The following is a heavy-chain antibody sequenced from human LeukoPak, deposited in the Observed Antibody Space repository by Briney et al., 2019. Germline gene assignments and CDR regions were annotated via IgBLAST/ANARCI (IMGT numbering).Heavy chain of an antibody. Sequence: GGSLRLSCAASGFTFSSYAMSWVRQAPGMGLEWVSAISGSGGSTYYADSVKGRFTISRDNSKNTLYLQMNSLRAEDTAVYYCAKVRAYYDFWSGHDAFDIWGQGTMVTVSS. CDR2: ISGSGGST. CDR1: GFTFSSYA. CDR3: AKVRAYYDFWSGHDAFDI. V-gene: IGHV3-23*01. D-gene: IGHD3-3*01. J-gene: IGHJ3*02.